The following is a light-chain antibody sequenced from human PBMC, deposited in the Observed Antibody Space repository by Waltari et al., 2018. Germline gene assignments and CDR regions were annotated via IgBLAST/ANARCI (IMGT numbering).Light chain of an antibody. J-gene: IGKJ1*01. CDR3: LQHNSYPQT. CDR2: AGL. V-gene: IGKV1-17*02. Sequence: DIQMTHSPSSRSASVGDRANITCRASQDIRNDLGWFQQKPGKAPKRLIYAGLRLQSGVPSRFSGSWFGTEFTLTITDLQPDDFATYYCLQHNSYPQTFGQGTKVDFK. CDR1: QDIRND.